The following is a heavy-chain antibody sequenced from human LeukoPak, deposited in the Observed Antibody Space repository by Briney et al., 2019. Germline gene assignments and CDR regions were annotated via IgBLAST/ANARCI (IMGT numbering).Heavy chain of an antibody. CDR2: ISYDGSNK. J-gene: IGHJ4*02. V-gene: IGHV3-30-3*01. Sequence: GRSLRLSCAASGFTFSSYAMHWVRQAPVKGLEWVAVISYDGSNKYYADSVKGRFTISRDNSKNTLYLQMNSLRAEDTAVYYCARGLGYCSGGSCSIPFLDYWGQGTLVTVSS. D-gene: IGHD2-15*01. CDR1: GFTFSSYA. CDR3: ARGLGYCSGGSCSIPFLDY.